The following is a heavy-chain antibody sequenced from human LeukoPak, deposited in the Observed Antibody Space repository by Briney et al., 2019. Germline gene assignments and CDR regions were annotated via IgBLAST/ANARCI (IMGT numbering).Heavy chain of an antibody. V-gene: IGHV3-23*01. J-gene: IGHJ4*02. D-gene: IGHD1-26*01. CDR1: GFTFSSYA. CDR2: IGGTGVRT. Sequence: GGSLRFSGASSGFTFSSYAMSWVRQAPGKGLEGVSTIGGTGVRTYYAGSVKGRFTISTDNSKTTLYLRINSLRAEAPPLFFFAKNRLWGPYRCHYWGQGTLVTVSP. CDR3: AKNRLWGPYRCHY.